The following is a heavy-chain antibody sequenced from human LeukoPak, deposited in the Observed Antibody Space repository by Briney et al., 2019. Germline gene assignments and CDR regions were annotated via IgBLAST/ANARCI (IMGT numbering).Heavy chain of an antibody. D-gene: IGHD3-22*01. CDR3: ARVMAGRITMIVVVMGFDY. J-gene: IGHJ4*02. CDR2: ITSSSSYI. V-gene: IGHV3-21*06. CDR1: GFTFSSYN. Sequence: GSLRLSCAASGFTFSSYNMSWVRQAPGKGLEWVSSITSSSSYIYYADSVKGRFTISRDNAKNSLYLQMDSLRVEDTAEYYCARVMAGRITMIVVVMGFDYWGQGTLVTVSS.